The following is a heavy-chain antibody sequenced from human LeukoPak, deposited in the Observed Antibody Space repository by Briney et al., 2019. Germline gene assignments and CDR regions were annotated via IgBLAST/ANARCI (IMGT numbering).Heavy chain of an antibody. V-gene: IGHV1-2*02. J-gene: IGHJ5*02. D-gene: IGHD3-10*01. Sequence: SVQVSCKASGYTFTRYYMHWVRQAPGQGLEWMGWINPNSGGTNYAQKFQGRVTMTRDTSISTAYMELSRLRSDDTAVYYCARRILWGYGSGSSNWFDPWGQGTLVTVSS. CDR3: ARRILWGYGSGSSNWFDP. CDR2: INPNSGGT. CDR1: GYTFTRYY.